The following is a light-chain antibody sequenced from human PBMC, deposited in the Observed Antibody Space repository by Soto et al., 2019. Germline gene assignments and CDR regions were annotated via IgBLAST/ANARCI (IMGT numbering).Light chain of an antibody. V-gene: IGKV3-20*01. Sequence: EIVLTQSPGTLSLSPGERATLSCRASQSVSSSYLAWYQQKPGQTPRLLIYGASTRATGIPDRFSGSGSGTEFTLTVSRLEPEDFAVYYWQQYGSSPFTFGPGTKVDI. J-gene: IGKJ3*01. CDR1: QSVSSSY. CDR3: QQYGSSPFT. CDR2: GAS.